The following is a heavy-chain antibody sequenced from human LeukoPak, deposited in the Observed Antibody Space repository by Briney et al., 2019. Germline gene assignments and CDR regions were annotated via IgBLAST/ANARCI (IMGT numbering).Heavy chain of an antibody. CDR2: IVDSGNNK. V-gene: IGHV3-48*03. CDR3: ARDSPPDY. J-gene: IGHJ4*02. Sequence: GGSLRLSCAASGFRFSNYEMNWVRQVPGKGLEWVAYIVDSGNNKQYADSVKGRFTISRDNAKNSLYLQMNSLRPEDTAVYYCARDSPPDYWGQGTLVTVSS. CDR1: GFRFSNYE.